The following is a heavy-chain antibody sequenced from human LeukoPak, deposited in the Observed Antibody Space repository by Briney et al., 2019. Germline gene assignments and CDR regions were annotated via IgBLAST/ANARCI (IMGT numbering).Heavy chain of an antibody. CDR1: GFTFSNYC. CDR2: TNSDGSNT. J-gene: IGHJ6*02. D-gene: IGHD4-17*01. CDR3: ARGGYGDYEAPYWYYYYGMDV. Sequence: GGSLRLSCAASGFTFSNYCMHWVRQAPGKGLVWVSRTNSDGSNTTYADSVKGRFTISRDNAKNTLYLQMNSLRAEDTAVYYCARGGYGDYEAPYWYYYYGMDVWGQGTTVTVSS. V-gene: IGHV3-74*01.